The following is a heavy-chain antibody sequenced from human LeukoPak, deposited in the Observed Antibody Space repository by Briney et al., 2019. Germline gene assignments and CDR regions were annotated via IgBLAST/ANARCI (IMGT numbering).Heavy chain of an antibody. J-gene: IGHJ6*03. V-gene: IGHV1-69*05. Sequence: SVKVSCKASGDTFSSYDISWVRQAPGQGLEWMGGIIPIFGTANYAQKFQGRVTMTTDESTSTAYMELSSLRSEDTAVYYCAREDYYCSGGSCYLSALYYYMDVWGKGTTVTVSS. CDR3: AREDYYCSGGSCYLSALYYYMDV. CDR1: GDTFSSYD. D-gene: IGHD2-15*01. CDR2: IIPIFGTA.